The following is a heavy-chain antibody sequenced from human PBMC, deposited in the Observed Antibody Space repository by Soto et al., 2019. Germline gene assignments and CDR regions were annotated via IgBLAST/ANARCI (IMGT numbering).Heavy chain of an antibody. D-gene: IGHD6-19*01. J-gene: IGHJ6*02. Sequence: ASVKVSCKASGYTFTSYYMHWVRPAPGQGLEWMGIINPSGGSTSYAQKFQGRVTMTRDTSTSTVYMELSSLRSEDTAVYYCARPGIAVAGRYYYYGMDVWGQGTTVTVSS. CDR2: INPSGGST. V-gene: IGHV1-46*01. CDR1: GYTFTSYY. CDR3: ARPGIAVAGRYYYYGMDV.